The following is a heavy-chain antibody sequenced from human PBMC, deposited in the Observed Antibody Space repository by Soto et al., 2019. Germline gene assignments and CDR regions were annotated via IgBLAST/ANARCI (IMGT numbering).Heavy chain of an antibody. Sequence: GGSLRLSCAASGFTFSSYAMSWVRQAPGKGLEWVSAISGSGGSTYYADSVKGRFTIARDNSKNTLYLQMNSLRAEDTGVYYCAKDDRRNYGYDAFDIWGQGTMVTVSS. V-gene: IGHV3-23*01. CDR3: AKDDRRNYGYDAFDI. CDR1: GFTFSSYA. CDR2: ISGSGGST. D-gene: IGHD1-7*01. J-gene: IGHJ3*02.